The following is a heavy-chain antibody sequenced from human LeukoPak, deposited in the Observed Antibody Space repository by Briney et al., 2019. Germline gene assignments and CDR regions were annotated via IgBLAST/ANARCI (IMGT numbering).Heavy chain of an antibody. CDR3: AREAAEGDY. CDR2: ISAYNGNT. V-gene: IGHV1-18*01. J-gene: IGHJ4*02. D-gene: IGHD6-13*01. CDR1: GYTSNSYG. Sequence: ASVKVSCKASGYTSNSYGISWVRQAPGQGLEWMGWISAYNGNTNYAQKFQGRVTMTRDTSISTAYMELNRLRSDDTAVYYCAREAAEGDYWGQGTLVTVSS.